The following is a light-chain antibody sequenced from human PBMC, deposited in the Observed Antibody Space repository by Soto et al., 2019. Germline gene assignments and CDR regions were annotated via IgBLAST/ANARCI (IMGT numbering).Light chain of an antibody. CDR2: AAS. Sequence: EIVLTQSPGTLSLSPGERATLSCRASQSVSSSYLAWYQQEPGQAPRLLIYAASTRATGIPDRFSGSGSGTDFALTISRLEPEDFAVYYCQQYGSSVYTFGQGTKLEIK. CDR1: QSVSSSY. J-gene: IGKJ2*01. CDR3: QQYGSSVYT. V-gene: IGKV3-20*01.